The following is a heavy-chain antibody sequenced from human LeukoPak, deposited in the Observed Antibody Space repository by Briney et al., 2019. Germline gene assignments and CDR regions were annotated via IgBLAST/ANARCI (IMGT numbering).Heavy chain of an antibody. CDR2: INHSGST. Sequence: SETLSLTCAVYGGSFSGYYWSWIRQPPGKGLEWIGEINHSGSTNYNPSLKSRVTISVDTSKNQFSLKLSSVTAADTAVYYCARIRRAYLIHYYYYYYMDVWGKGTTVTVSS. D-gene: IGHD2-21*01. V-gene: IGHV4-34*01. J-gene: IGHJ6*03. CDR1: GGSFSGYY. CDR3: ARIRRAYLIHYYYYYYMDV.